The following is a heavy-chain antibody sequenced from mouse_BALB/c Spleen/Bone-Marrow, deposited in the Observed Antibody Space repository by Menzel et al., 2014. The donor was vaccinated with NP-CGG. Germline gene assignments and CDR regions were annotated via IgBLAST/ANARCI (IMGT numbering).Heavy chain of an antibody. Sequence: VNVVESGAELVRPGVSVTISCRGSGYTFTDYAMHWVKQSHAKSLEWIGVIGTYYGDATYNQKFKDKATMTVDKSSSTAYMELARLTSEDSAIYYCARGGPWFAYWGQGTLVTVSA. V-gene: IGHV1-67*01. CDR2: IGTYYGDA. D-gene: IGHD1-1*02. CDR1: GYTFTDYA. J-gene: IGHJ3*01. CDR3: ARGGPWFAY.